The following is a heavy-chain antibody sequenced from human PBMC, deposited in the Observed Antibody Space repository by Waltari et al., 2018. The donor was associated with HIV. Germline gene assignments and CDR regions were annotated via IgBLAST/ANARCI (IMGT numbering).Heavy chain of an antibody. CDR3: ARDFSIADYYYGMDV. V-gene: IGHV3-30*01. CDR1: GSTFSSYA. Sequence: QVQLVESGGGVVQPGRSLRLSCAASGSTFSSYAMHWVRQAPGKGLEWVAFISYDGSNKYYADSVKGRFTISRDNSKNTLYLQMNSLRAEDTAVYYCARDFSIADYYYGMDVWGQGTTVTVSS. J-gene: IGHJ6*02. CDR2: ISYDGSNK. D-gene: IGHD3-22*01.